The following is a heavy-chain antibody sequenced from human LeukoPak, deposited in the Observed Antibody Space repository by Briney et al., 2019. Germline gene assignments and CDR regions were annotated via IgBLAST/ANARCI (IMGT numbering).Heavy chain of an antibody. J-gene: IGHJ4*02. CDR3: ARENGIVVVPAATYYFDY. D-gene: IGHD2-2*01. CDR1: GGSFSGYY. V-gene: IGHV4-34*01. Sequence: PSETLSLTCAVYGGSFSGYYWSWIRQPPGKGLEWIGEINHSGSTNYNPSLKSRATISVDTSKNQFSLKLSSVTAADTAVYYCARENGIVVVPAATYYFDYWGQGTLVTVSS. CDR2: INHSGST.